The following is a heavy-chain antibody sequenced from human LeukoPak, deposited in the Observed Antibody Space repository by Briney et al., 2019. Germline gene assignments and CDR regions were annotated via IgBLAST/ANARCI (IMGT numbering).Heavy chain of an antibody. Sequence: SVKVSCKASGGTFSSYAISWVRQAPGQGLEWMGGIIPIFGTANYAQNSQDRVTIITDESTSTAYIELSSLRSEDTAAYYCARFYQQPQGYWFDPWGQGNLVTVSS. V-gene: IGHV1-69*05. CDR2: IIPIFGTA. CDR1: GGTFSSYA. J-gene: IGHJ5*02. CDR3: ARFYQQPQGYWFDP. D-gene: IGHD2-2*01.